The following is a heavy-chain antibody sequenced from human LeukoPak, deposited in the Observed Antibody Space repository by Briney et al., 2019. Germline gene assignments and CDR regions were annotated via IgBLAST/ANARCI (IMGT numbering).Heavy chain of an antibody. V-gene: IGHV4-4*09. Sequence: SETLSLTCTVSGGSISSYYWRWIRQPPGKGLEWIGYIYTSGSTNYNPSLKSRVTISVDTSKNQFSLKLSSVTAADTAVYYCARRVGEVGATIKDDAFDIWGQGTMATVSS. CDR2: IYTSGST. D-gene: IGHD1-26*01. CDR3: ARRVGEVGATIKDDAFDI. J-gene: IGHJ3*02. CDR1: GGSISSYY.